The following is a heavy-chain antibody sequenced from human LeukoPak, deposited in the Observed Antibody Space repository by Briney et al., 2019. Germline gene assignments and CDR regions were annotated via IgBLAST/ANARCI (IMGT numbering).Heavy chain of an antibody. D-gene: IGHD4-17*01. J-gene: IGHJ4*02. CDR2: IYYSGST. Sequence: SETLSLTCTVSGGSISSYYWSWIRQPPGKGLEWIGYIYYSGSTSYNPSLKSRVTISVGTSKKQHSLKLSSVTAADTAVYYCARHVSIAYGVYFDYWGQGTLVTVSS. CDR3: ARHVSIAYGVYFDY. CDR1: GGSISSYY. V-gene: IGHV4-59*08.